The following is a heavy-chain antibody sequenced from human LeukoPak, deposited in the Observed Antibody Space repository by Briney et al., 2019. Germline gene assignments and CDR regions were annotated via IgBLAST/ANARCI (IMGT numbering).Heavy chain of an antibody. CDR2: MNWIGGST. J-gene: IGHJ4*02. D-gene: IGHD2-2*01. Sequence: GGSLRLSCTASGFAFDEHGMSWVRQVPGKGLEWVSGMNWIGGSTGYADPLRGRFTISRDNAKNSLYLQMDSLRAEDTALYYCARAPITSPFYFDYWGQGTLVTVSS. CDR3: ARAPITSPFYFDY. V-gene: IGHV3-20*04. CDR1: GFAFDEHG.